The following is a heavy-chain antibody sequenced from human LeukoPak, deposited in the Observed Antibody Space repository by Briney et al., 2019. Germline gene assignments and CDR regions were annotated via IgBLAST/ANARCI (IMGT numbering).Heavy chain of an antibody. CDR3: AKSSFSVDIVVVPAAGGGMDV. J-gene: IGHJ6*02. CDR1: GFTFSSYA. Sequence: PGGSLRLSCAAAGFTFSSYAMSWVRQAPGKWLEWVSAISGSGGSTYYADSVKGRFTISRDNSKNTLYLQMNSLRAEDTAVYYCAKSSFSVDIVVVPAAGGGMDVWGQGTTVTVSS. D-gene: IGHD2-2*03. CDR2: ISGSGGST. V-gene: IGHV3-23*01.